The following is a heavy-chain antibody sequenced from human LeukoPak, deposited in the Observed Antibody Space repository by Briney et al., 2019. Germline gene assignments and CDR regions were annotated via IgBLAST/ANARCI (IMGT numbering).Heavy chain of an antibody. CDR1: GGSISSGGYY. J-gene: IGHJ4*02. CDR2: IYHSGST. V-gene: IGHV4-30-2*01. CDR3: ARDGHLDTAMVH. Sequence: PSETLSLTCTVSGGSISSGGYYWSWIRQPPGKGLEWIGYIYHSGSTYYNPSLKSRVTISVDRSKNQFSLKLSSVTVADTAVYYCARDGHLDTAMVHWGQGTLVTVSS. D-gene: IGHD5-18*01.